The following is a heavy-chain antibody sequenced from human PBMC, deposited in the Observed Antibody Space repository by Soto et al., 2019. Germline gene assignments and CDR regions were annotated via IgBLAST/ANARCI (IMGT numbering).Heavy chain of an antibody. V-gene: IGHV3-21*06. CDR3: SKESEDLPSNFAY. CDR2: ISSTTNYI. J-gene: IGHJ4*02. Sequence: GSLRLSCAASGLTFTRYSMNWVRQAPGKGLEWVSSISSTTNYIYYGDSMKGRFTISRDNAKNSLYLEMNSLRAEDTAVYYCSKESEDLPSNFAYWGQGTLVTVSA. CDR1: GLTFTRYS.